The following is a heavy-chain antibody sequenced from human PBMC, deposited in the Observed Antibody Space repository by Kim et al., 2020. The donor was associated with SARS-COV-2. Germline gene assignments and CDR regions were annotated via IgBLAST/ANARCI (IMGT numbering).Heavy chain of an antibody. V-gene: IGHV3-33*06. Sequence: GGSLRLSCAASGFTFSSYAMHWVRQAPGKGLEWVAVIWYDGSNKYYADSVKGRFTISRDNSKNTLYLQMNSLRAEDTAVYYCAKDLNIVATIGNYYYYGMDVWGQGTTVTVSS. CDR1: GFTFSSYA. CDR2: IWYDGSNK. J-gene: IGHJ6*02. CDR3: AKDLNIVATIGNYYYYGMDV. D-gene: IGHD5-12*01.